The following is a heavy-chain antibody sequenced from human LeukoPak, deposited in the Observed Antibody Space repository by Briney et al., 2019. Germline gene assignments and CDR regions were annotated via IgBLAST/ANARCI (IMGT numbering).Heavy chain of an antibody. Sequence: ASVKVSCKASGYTFTSYDINWVRQATGQGLEWMGWMNPNSGNTGYAQKFQGRVTMTRNTSIITAYMELSSLRPEDTAVYYCAIGSSGSYAFDIWGQGTMVTVSS. V-gene: IGHV1-8*01. D-gene: IGHD3-22*01. J-gene: IGHJ3*02. CDR1: GYTFTSYD. CDR3: AIGSSGSYAFDI. CDR2: MNPNSGNT.